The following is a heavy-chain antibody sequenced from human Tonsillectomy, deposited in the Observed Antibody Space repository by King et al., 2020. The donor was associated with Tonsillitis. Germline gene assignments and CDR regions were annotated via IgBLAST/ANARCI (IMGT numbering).Heavy chain of an antibody. Sequence: AQLVQSGAEVKKPGASVNVSCKASGYTFTKYYVHWVRQAPGQGLEWMGLINPSDGSANYAEKFQGRVTMTRETSTSTVYLVVNSLRSAETAVYYCAPQGRVTWGLTILRDWSIPHYLDYWGQGSLVTVSS. J-gene: IGHJ4*02. CDR3: APQGRVTWGLTILRDWSIPHYLDY. CDR1: GYTFTKYY. CDR2: INPSDGSA. D-gene: IGHD1-1*01. V-gene: IGHV1-46*03.